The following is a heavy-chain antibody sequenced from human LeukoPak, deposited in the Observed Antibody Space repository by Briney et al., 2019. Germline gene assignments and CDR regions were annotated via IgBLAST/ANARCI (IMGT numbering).Heavy chain of an antibody. Sequence: GGSLRLSCAGSGFIFRNYGMHWVRQAPGQGLEWVAVISDGGTHLYYADSVKGRSTISRDNSESTMYLQMNSLRVEDTAVYYCAKEGTRSHSQWAFDFWGQGTMVTVSS. D-gene: IGHD6-19*01. CDR3: AKEGTRSHSQWAFDF. J-gene: IGHJ3*01. CDR1: GFIFRNYG. CDR2: ISDGGTHL. V-gene: IGHV3-30*18.